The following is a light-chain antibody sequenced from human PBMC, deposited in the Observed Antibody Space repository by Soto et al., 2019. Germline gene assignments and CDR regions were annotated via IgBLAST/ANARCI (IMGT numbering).Light chain of an antibody. V-gene: IGKV1-39*01. CDR1: QNIFTY. Sequence: DIQMTQSPSSLSASVGDRVTSTCRASQNIFTYLNWYQQKPGKAPKLLMYAASSLQSGVPSRFSGSGSGTDFTLTISSLHPEDFATYYCQQSFSTLWTFGQGTKVDIK. J-gene: IGKJ1*01. CDR3: QQSFSTLWT. CDR2: AAS.